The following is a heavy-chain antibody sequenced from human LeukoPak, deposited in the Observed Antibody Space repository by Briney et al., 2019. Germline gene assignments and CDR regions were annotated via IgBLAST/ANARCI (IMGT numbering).Heavy chain of an antibody. CDR3: TRQRYFDY. J-gene: IGHJ4*02. V-gene: IGHV5-51*01. CDR1: GYSFTDYW. CDR2: IYPGDSDT. Sequence: GESLKISCKGSGYSFTDYWIGWVRQMPGKGLEWMGIIYPGDSDTRYSPSFQGQVTISADKSINTASLQWSSLKASDTAMYYCTRQRYFDYWGQGTLVTVSS.